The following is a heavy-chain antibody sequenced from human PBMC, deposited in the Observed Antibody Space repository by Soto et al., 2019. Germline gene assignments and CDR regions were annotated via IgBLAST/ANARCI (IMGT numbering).Heavy chain of an antibody. D-gene: IGHD3-3*01. J-gene: IGHJ4*02. Sequence: VASVKVSCKASGYTFTRSGISWVRQAPGQGLEWMGWINPNSGGTNYAQKFQGWVTMTRDTSISTAYMELSRLRSDDTAVYYCARGYYDFWSGSLYFDYWGQGTLVTVSS. CDR3: ARGYYDFWSGSLYFDY. CDR2: INPNSGGT. V-gene: IGHV1-2*04. CDR1: GYTFTRSG.